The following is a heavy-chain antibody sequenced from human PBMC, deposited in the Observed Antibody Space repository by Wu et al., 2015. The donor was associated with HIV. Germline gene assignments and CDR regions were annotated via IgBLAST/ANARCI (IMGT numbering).Heavy chain of an antibody. D-gene: IGHD4-23*01. V-gene: IGHV1-69*18. J-gene: IGHJ4*02. CDR2: IIPMFGTA. CDR1: GYMYILYY. CDR3: ARTDGLVDGGNSGYDY. Sequence: QVRLEQSATEVKKPGDSVTVSCKTSGYMYILYYIYFVRQAPGQGLEWVGRIIPMFGTANYAQKFQGRVTITADEFTSTAHMELSSLRSEDTAVYYCARTDGLVDGGNSGYDYWGQGTLVTVSS.